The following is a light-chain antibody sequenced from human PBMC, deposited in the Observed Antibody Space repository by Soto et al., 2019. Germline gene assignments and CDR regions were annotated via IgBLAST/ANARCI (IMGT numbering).Light chain of an antibody. CDR3: HQYDSSPLT. J-gene: IGKJ4*01. V-gene: IGKV3-20*01. Sequence: EIVLTQSPGNMSLSTGERATLSCRASQSVSSSYLAWYQQKPGQAPRLLIYGASSRATGIPDRFSGSGSGTDFTLTNSRLEPEDFAVYYCHQYDSSPLTFGGGNKVEIK. CDR2: GAS. CDR1: QSVSSSY.